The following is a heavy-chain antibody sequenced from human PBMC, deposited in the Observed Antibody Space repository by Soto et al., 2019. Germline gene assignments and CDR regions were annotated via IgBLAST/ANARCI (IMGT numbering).Heavy chain of an antibody. D-gene: IGHD2-21*02. Sequence: PWGTLRLTCKASGFSFSSYSMPWIRQAAGKGLEWVXSXGXXXQXYXAXSXXXXFTISRDNAKNSVSLQMNRLRDEDMSVYYCAREETAWPLAYGLDVWGQGTTVPVSS. J-gene: IGHJ6*02. CDR2: XGXXXQX. V-gene: IGHV3-48*02. CDR3: AREETAWPLAYGLDV. CDR1: GFSFSSYS.